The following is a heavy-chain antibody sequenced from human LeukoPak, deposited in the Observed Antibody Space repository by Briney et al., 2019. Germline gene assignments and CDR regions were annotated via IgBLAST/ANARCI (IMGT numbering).Heavy chain of an antibody. J-gene: IGHJ4*02. CDR2: IKQDGSEK. D-gene: IGHD3-22*01. CDR3: ARDQDYYDSSGYYLIFDY. Sequence: GGSLRLSCAASGFTFSRSWMSWVRQAPGKGLEWVANIKQDGSEKYYVDSVKGRFTISRDNAKNSLYLQMNSLRAEDTAVYYCARDQDYYDSSGYYLIFDYWGQGTLVTVTS. CDR1: GFTFSRSW. V-gene: IGHV3-7*01.